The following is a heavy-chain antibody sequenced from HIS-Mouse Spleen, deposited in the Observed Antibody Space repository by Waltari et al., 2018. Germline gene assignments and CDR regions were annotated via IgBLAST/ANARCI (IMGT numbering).Heavy chain of an antibody. CDR2: IYYSGST. D-gene: IGHD6-13*01. V-gene: IGHV4-39*07. CDR1: GGSISSSSYY. Sequence: QLQLQESGPGLVKPSETLSLTCTVSGGSISSSSYYWGWIRQPPGKGLEWMWSIYYSGSTYANPSLKSGVTISVDTSKNQFSLKRSSVTAADTAVYYCAREIPYSSSWYDWYFDLWGRGTLVTVSS. CDR3: AREIPYSSSWYDWYFDL. J-gene: IGHJ2*01.